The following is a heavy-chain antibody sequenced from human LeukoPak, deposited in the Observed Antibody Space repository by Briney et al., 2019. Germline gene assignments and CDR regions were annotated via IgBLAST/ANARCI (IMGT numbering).Heavy chain of an antibody. Sequence: GGSLRLSCAASGFTFSSYWMHWVRQAPGKGLAWVSRINSDGSSTSYADSVKGRFTISRDNAKNTLYLQMNSLRAEDTAVYYCARDRPRPGYDSSGYYYSDYFDYWGQGTLVTVSS. D-gene: IGHD3-22*01. CDR3: ARDRPRPGYDSSGYYYSDYFDY. CDR1: GFTFSSYW. CDR2: INSDGSST. J-gene: IGHJ4*02. V-gene: IGHV3-74*01.